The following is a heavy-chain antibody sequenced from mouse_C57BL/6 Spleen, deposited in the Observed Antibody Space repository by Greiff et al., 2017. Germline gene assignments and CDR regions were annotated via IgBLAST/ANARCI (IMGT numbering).Heavy chain of an antibody. V-gene: IGHV1-80*01. J-gene: IGHJ3*01. CDR1: GYAFSSYW. D-gene: IGHD1-1*01. Sequence: QVQLKESGAELVKPGASVKISCKASGYAFSSYWMNWVKQRPGKGLEWIGQIYPGDGDTNYNGKFKGKATLTADKSSSTAYMQLSSLTSEDSAVYFCASFYEGWFAYWGQGTLVTVSA. CDR3: ASFYEGWFAY. CDR2: IYPGDGDT.